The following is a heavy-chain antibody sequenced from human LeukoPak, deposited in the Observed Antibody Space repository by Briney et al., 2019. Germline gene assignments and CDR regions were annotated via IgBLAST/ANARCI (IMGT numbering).Heavy chain of an antibody. CDR3: ARRDSSGYFLYAFDI. Sequence: SETLSLTCTVSGGSIRTYSWSWIRQPPGKGLEWVGHFYYSANTDYNPSLKSRVTFSVDTSKNQFSLRLSSVTAADTAVYYCARRDSSGYFLYAFDIWGQGTMVTVSS. CDR2: FYYSANT. CDR1: GGSIRTYS. V-gene: IGHV4-59*08. J-gene: IGHJ3*02. D-gene: IGHD3-22*01.